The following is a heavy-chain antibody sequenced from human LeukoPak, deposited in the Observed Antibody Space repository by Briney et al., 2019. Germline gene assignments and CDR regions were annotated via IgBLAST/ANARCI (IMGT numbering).Heavy chain of an antibody. CDR3: AKAPWARIRFELGYYCYMDV. D-gene: IGHD3-3*01. CDR2: FDPEDGET. CDR1: GYTLTELS. Sequence: ASVKVSCKVSGYTLTELSMHWVRQAPGKGLEWMGGFDPEDGETIYAQKFQGRVTMTEDTSTDTAYMELSSLRAEDTAVYYCAKAPWARIRFELGYYCYMDVWGKGTTVTVSS. J-gene: IGHJ6*03. V-gene: IGHV1-24*01.